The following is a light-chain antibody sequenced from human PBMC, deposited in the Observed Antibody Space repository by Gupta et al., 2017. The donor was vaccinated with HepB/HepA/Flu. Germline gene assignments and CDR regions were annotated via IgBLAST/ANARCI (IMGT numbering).Light chain of an antibody. CDR1: QSVSTY. CDR2: DTF. CDR3: QQRTNWPLVT. V-gene: IGKV3-11*01. J-gene: IGKJ3*01. Sequence: IVLTQSPATLPLSPGERDTLYCRASQSVSTYVAWYQLKPGQAPRLLIYDTFNRAPGIPARCSGSGSGTNYTLTISSLEPQEFAVYYCQQRTNWPLVTFGPGTKVEI.